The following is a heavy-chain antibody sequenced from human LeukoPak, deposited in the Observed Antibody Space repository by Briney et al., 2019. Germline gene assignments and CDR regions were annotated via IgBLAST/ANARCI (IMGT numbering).Heavy chain of an antibody. V-gene: IGHV3-7*01. Sequence: GGSLRRCCAASGFTFSSYWMSWVRQAPGKGLEWVANIKQDGSEKYYVDSVKGRFTISRDNAKNSLYLQMNSLRAEDTAVYYCARDQTGTGDSSGYYGLYYFDYWGQGTLVTVSS. CDR1: GFTFSSYW. D-gene: IGHD3-22*01. CDR3: ARDQTGTGDSSGYYGLYYFDY. CDR2: IKQDGSEK. J-gene: IGHJ4*02.